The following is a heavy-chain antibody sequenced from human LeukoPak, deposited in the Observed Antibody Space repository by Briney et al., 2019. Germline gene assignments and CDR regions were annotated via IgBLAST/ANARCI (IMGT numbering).Heavy chain of an antibody. CDR2: IYYTGST. V-gene: IGHV4-31*03. J-gene: IGHJ4*02. CDR1: GDSVTSGGYY. Sequence: PSETLSLTCTASGDSVTSGGYYWNWIRQHPVTGLEWIGYIYYTGSTNYNPSLKSRINISADTSKNQFSLKLKTVTAADTAIYYCARSGLYYPGSGSFDYWGQGALVTVSS. CDR3: ARSGLYYPGSGSFDY. D-gene: IGHD3-10*01.